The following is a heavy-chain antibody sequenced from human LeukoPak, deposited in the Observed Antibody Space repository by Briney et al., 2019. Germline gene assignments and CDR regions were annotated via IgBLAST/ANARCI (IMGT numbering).Heavy chain of an antibody. J-gene: IGHJ5*02. Sequence: ASVKVSCKASGYTFTGYYMHWVRQAPGQGLERMGWINPNSGGTNYAQKFQGRVTMTRDTSISTAYMELSRLRSDDTAVYYRARPNYDFWSGYPNWFDPWGQGTLVTVSS. V-gene: IGHV1-2*02. CDR2: INPNSGGT. CDR1: GYTFTGYY. D-gene: IGHD3-3*01. CDR3: ARPNYDFWSGYPNWFDP.